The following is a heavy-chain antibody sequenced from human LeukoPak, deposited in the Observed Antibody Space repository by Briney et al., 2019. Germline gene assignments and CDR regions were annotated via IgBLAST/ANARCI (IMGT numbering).Heavy chain of an antibody. CDR1: GFTFSSYG. D-gene: IGHD3-10*01. Sequence: GGSLRLSCAASGFTFSSYGMHWVHQAPGKGLEWVSSISSSSSYIYYADSVKGRFTISRNNAKNSLYLQMNSLRAEDTAVYYCARDNYAPMVGADYYYYYYMDVWGKGTTVTV. V-gene: IGHV3-21*01. CDR2: ISSSSSYI. J-gene: IGHJ6*03. CDR3: ARDNYAPMVGADYYYYYYMDV.